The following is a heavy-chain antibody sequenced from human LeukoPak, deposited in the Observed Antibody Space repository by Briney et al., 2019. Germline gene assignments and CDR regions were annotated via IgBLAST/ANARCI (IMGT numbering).Heavy chain of an antibody. Sequence: GGSLRLSCVGSGFSVSNDWMSWVRQAPGKGLEWVASIRQDGGENHYVDSVKGRFTISRDNVENLVYLQMNSLRAEDTAVYYCARGGLRNSSGFDFDYWGQEPLVTVSS. CDR3: ARGGLRNSSGFDFDY. D-gene: IGHD3-22*01. V-gene: IGHV3-7*01. CDR1: GFSVSNDW. CDR2: IRQDGGEN. J-gene: IGHJ4*02.